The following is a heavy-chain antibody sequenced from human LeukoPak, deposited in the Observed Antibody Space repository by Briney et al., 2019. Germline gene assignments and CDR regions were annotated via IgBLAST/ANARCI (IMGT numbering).Heavy chain of an antibody. J-gene: IGHJ5*02. CDR1: GGSISSSSYY. D-gene: IGHD6-13*01. V-gene: IGHV4-39*07. CDR2: IYYSGST. CDR3: ARGQSYSSSWYVTMYRLPGRNWFDP. Sequence: PSETLSLTRTVSGGSISSSSYYWGWIRQPPGKGLEWIGSIYYSGSTNYNPSLKSRVTISVDTSKNQFSLKLSSVTAADTAVYYCARGQSYSSSWYVTMYRLPGRNWFDPWGQGTLVTVSS.